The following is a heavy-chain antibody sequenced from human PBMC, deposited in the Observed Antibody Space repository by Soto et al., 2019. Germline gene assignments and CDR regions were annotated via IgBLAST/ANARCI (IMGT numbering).Heavy chain of an antibody. CDR1: GYTFTNND. Sequence: ASVKVSCKASGYTFTNNDVSWVRQATGQGLEWMGWMNPGSGDTGYAQKFQGRVTMTRDISIGTAYMELNSLTSEDTAIYYCARMESFGSLNWFDPWGQGTLVTVS. V-gene: IGHV1-8*02. CDR2: MNPGSGDT. D-gene: IGHD5-18*01. J-gene: IGHJ5*02. CDR3: ARMESFGSLNWFDP.